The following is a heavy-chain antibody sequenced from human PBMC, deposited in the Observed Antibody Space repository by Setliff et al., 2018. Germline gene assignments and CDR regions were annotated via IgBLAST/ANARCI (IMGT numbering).Heavy chain of an antibody. D-gene: IGHD6-13*01. V-gene: IGHV1-46*01. Sequence: GASVKVSCKASGYTFTSYYMHWVRQAPGQGPEWMGIINPSGGSTSYAQKFQGRVTMTRDTSTRTVYMELSSLRSEDTAVYYCARSHHSSSWYGAFSRVDAFDIWGQGTMVTVSS. CDR2: INPSGGST. J-gene: IGHJ3*02. CDR3: ARSHHSSSWYGAFSRVDAFDI. CDR1: GYTFTSYY.